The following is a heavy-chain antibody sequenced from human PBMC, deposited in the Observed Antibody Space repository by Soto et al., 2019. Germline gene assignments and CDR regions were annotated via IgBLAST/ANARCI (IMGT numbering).Heavy chain of an antibody. D-gene: IGHD6-13*01. CDR1: GYPFTGYY. V-gene: IGHV1-2*02. CDR2: INPNRGGT. CDR3: PRVGRAKTKYYTYGMDV. J-gene: IGHJ6*04. Sequence: ASVKVSCKASGYPFTGYYMHWVRHAPGQGLEWMGWINPNRGGTNYAQKFQGRVTMTRDTPISTAYMELSRLRSDDTAVYYWPRVGRAKTKYYTYGMDVWGKGATVTVSS.